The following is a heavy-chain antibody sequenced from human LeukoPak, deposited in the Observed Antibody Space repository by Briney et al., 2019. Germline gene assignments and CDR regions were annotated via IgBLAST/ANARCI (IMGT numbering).Heavy chain of an antibody. CDR3: ARLGYCSSTSCDWFDP. V-gene: IGHV4-39*01. CDR2: IYYSGST. Sequence: PSETLSLTCTVSGGSISSSSYYWGWLRQPPGKGLEWIGRIYYSGSTYYNPSLKSRVTISADTSKSQFYLKLSSVTSADTAVYYCARLGYCSSTSCDWFDPWGQGTLITVTS. CDR1: GGSISSSSYY. D-gene: IGHD2-2*01. J-gene: IGHJ5*02.